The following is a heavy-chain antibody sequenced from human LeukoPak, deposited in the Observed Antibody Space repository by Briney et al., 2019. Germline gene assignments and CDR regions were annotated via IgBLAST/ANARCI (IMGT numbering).Heavy chain of an antibody. CDR1: GGSISDYY. V-gene: IGHV4-4*07. J-gene: IGHJ4*02. CDR3: ARGLRALRYYYDSSGYHYYFDY. D-gene: IGHD3-22*01. Sequence: ASETLSLTCTVSGGSISDYYWSWIRQPAGKGLEWIGRMYTSATTDYNPSLKSRVTISVDTSKNQFSLKLSSVTAADTAVYYCARGLRALRYYYDSSGYHYYFDYWGQGTLVTVSS. CDR2: MYTSATT.